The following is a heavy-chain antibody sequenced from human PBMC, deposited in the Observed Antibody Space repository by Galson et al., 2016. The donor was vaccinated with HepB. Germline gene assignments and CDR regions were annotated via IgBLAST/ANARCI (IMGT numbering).Heavy chain of an antibody. CDR2: LCGSGGDI. CDR3: AKDSRLRFLEWLSSYYFDS. Sequence: SLRLSCAASGFTRYHYAMHWVRQAPGKGLEWVSGLCGSGGDINYADPVKGRFTISRDNSKNMLHLQMNSLRAEDTAVYYCAKDSRLRFLEWLSSYYFDSWGQGTLVTVSS. V-gene: IGHV3-23*01. D-gene: IGHD3-3*01. CDR1: GFTRYHYA. J-gene: IGHJ4*02.